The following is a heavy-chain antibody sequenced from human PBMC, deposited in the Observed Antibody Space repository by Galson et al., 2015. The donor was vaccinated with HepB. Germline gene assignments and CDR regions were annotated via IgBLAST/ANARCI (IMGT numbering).Heavy chain of an antibody. CDR1: GFTFSNAW. CDR2: IKSKTDGGTT. D-gene: IGHD5-12*01. J-gene: IGHJ6*02. CDR3: TTGRGSGYAPKYYYYGMDV. V-gene: IGHV3-15*01. Sequence: SLRLSCAASGFTFSNAWMSWVRQAPGKGLEWVGRIKSKTDGGTTDDAAPVKGRFTISRDDSKNTLYLQMNSLKTEDTAVYYCTTGRGSGYAPKYYYYGMDVWGQGTTVTVSS.